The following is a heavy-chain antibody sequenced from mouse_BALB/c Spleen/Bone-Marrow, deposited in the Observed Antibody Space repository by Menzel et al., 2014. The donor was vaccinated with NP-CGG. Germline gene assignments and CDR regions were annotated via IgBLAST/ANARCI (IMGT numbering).Heavy chain of an antibody. Sequence: VQLKESGAELVKPGASVKLSCTASGFNIKDTYMHWVKQRPEQGLEWIGRIDPANGNTKYDPRFQGKATITADASSNTAYLQLSSLTPEDTAVYYCTGRYGWFAYWGQGTLVTVSA. V-gene: IGHV14-3*02. CDR1: GFNIKDTY. CDR2: IDPANGNT. J-gene: IGHJ3*01. D-gene: IGHD2-14*01. CDR3: TGRYGWFAY.